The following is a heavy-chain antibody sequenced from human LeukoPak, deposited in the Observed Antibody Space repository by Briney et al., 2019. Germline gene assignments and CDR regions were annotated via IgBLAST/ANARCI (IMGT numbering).Heavy chain of an antibody. V-gene: IGHV3-30*19. Sequence: GGSLRLSCEASGFVFSDFGIHWVRQAPGKGLEWVAVVSYHGGHKYYADSVKGRFTISRDASSDTVSLQMNSLRVEDTAVYYCARDRINMLVLGHDSGLDCWGQGTLVTVSS. CDR2: VSYHGGHK. D-gene: IGHD3-10*02. J-gene: IGHJ4*02. CDR1: GFVFSDFG. CDR3: ARDRINMLVLGHDSGLDC.